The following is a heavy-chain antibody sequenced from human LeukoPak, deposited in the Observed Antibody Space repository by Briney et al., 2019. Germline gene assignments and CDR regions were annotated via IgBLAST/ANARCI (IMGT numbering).Heavy chain of an antibody. CDR2: MNPNSGNT. CDR1: GYTFTSYD. D-gene: IGHD1-7*01. Sequence: ASVKVSCKASGYTFTSYDINWVRQATGQGLEWMGWMNPNSGNTGYAQKFQGRVTMTRNTSISTAYMELSSLRSEDTAVYYCASVQNWNYVLRYYYYGMDVWGQGTTVTVSS. J-gene: IGHJ6*02. V-gene: IGHV1-8*01. CDR3: ASVQNWNYVLRYYYYGMDV.